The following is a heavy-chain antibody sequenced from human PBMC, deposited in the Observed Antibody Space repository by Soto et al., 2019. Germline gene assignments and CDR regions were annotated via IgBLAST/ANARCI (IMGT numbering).Heavy chain of an antibody. CDR3: AGGFGSFDY. V-gene: IGHV3-23*01. CDR1: GFTFSSYA. CDR2: ISGSGGST. D-gene: IGHD3-16*01. Sequence: GGSLRLSCAASGFTFSSYAVSWVRQAPGKGLEWVSAISGSGGSTYYADSVKGRFTVSRDNSKNTPYLQMNSLRAEDTAVYYCAGGFGSFDYWGQGTLVTVSS. J-gene: IGHJ4*02.